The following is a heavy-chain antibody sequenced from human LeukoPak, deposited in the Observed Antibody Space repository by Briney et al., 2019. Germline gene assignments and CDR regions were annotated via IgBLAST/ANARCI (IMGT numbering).Heavy chain of an antibody. CDR1: GYTFTSYY. CDR2: INPNSGGT. Sequence: ASVKVSCKASGYTFTSYYMHWVRQAPGQGLEWMGRINPNSGGTNYAQKFQGRVTMTRDTSISTAYMELSRLRSDDTAVYYCAREGLSRVAAAGTEGFDYWGQGTLVTVSS. J-gene: IGHJ4*02. D-gene: IGHD6-13*01. V-gene: IGHV1-2*06. CDR3: AREGLSRVAAAGTEGFDY.